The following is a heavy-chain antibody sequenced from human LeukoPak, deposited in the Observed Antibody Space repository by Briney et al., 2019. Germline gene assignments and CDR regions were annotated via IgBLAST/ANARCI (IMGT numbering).Heavy chain of an antibody. V-gene: IGHV4-28*01. CDR1: GYSISSSNW. D-gene: IGHD1-1*01. CDR3: ARSRVTTGTTFDL. Sequence: DTLSLTCAVSGYSISSSNWWGWIRQPPGKGLEWIGYIYYSESTYYNPSLKSRVSMSVDTSKNQFSLKLSSVTAVDTAVYYCARSRVTTGTTFDLWGRGTLFTVPS. CDR2: IYYSEST. J-gene: IGHJ2*01.